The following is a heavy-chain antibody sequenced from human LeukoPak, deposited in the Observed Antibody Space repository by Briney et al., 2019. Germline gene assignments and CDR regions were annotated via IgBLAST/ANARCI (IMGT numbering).Heavy chain of an antibody. J-gene: IGHJ4*02. CDR3: ARGMLRGRKAGYCSGGSCYSFADY. CDR1: GGSFSGYY. D-gene: IGHD2-15*01. CDR2: INHSGST. V-gene: IGHV4-34*01. Sequence: TSETLSLTCAVYGGSFSGYYWSWIRQPPGKGLEWIGEINHSGSTNYNPSLKSRVTITVDRSKNQFSLKLSSVTAADTAVYNCARGMLRGRKAGYCSGGSCYSFADYWGQGTLVTVSS.